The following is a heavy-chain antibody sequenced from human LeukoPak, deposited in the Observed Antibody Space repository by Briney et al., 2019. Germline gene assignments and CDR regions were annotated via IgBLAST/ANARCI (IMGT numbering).Heavy chain of an antibody. J-gene: IGHJ6*03. Sequence: GGSLRLSCAASGFTFISHNMNWVRQAPGKGLEWVSSISRSSTYIYYADSLKGRFTISRDNAKNSLYLQMNSLTAEDTAAYYCARVSNFYYYMDVWGKGTTVTVSS. CDR2: ISRSSTYI. CDR3: ARVSNFYYYMDV. V-gene: IGHV3-21*01. CDR1: GFTFISHN.